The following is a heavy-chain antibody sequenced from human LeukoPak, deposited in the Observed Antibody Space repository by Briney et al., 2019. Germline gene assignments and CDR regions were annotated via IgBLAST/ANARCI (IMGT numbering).Heavy chain of an antibody. V-gene: IGHV3-11*04. J-gene: IGHJ4*02. CDR2: ISGSGTIM. D-gene: IGHD1-7*01. Sequence: PGGSLRLSCAASGFTFSDSYMTWIRQAPGKGLEWVSYISGSGTIMYYADSVKGRFTISRDNAKNSLFLQMNGLRAEDTAVYYCARGWWNYVSWGQGTLVTVSS. CDR3: ARGWWNYVS. CDR1: GFTFSDSY.